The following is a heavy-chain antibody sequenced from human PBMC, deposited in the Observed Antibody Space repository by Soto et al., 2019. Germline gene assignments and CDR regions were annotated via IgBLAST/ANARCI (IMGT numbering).Heavy chain of an antibody. J-gene: IGHJ4*02. Sequence: QVQLVESGGGLVEPGGSLRLSCAASGFTFSDYYMGWIRQAPGRGLEWVSDISTSGGDIFYADSVRGRFTTSRDNAKNLLFLQMNSLSAEDTAVYYCATTTWYRFIDWGQGTLVTVSS. CDR1: GFTFSDYY. V-gene: IGHV3-11*01. D-gene: IGHD1-1*01. CDR3: ATTTWYRFID. CDR2: ISTSGGDI.